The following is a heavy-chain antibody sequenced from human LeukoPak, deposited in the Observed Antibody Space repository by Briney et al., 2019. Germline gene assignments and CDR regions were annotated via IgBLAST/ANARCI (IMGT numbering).Heavy chain of an antibody. D-gene: IGHD4-17*01. V-gene: IGHV4-61*01. J-gene: IGHJ4*02. Sequence: SETLSLTCTVSGGSVSSGSYYWSWIRQPPGKGLEWIGYIYYSGSTNYNPSLKSRVTISVDTSKNQFSLKLSSVTAADTAVYYCARVRYGDYTPLIDYWGQGTLVTVSS. CDR2: IYYSGST. CDR1: GGSVSSGSYY. CDR3: ARVRYGDYTPLIDY.